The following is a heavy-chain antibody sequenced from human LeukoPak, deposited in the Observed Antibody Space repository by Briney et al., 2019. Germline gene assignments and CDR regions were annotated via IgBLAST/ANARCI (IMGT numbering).Heavy chain of an antibody. CDR1: GFTFSIYA. Sequence: PGGSLRLSCAASGFTFSIYAMSWVRQAPGKGLEWVSAISGRGGSTYYADSVKGRVTISRDNSKHTLYLQMNSLRAEDTAVYYCAKVPNSSGYGVDTKDYWGQGTLVTVSS. V-gene: IGHV3-23*01. CDR2: ISGRGGST. CDR3: AKVPNSSGYGVDTKDY. J-gene: IGHJ4*02. D-gene: IGHD3-22*01.